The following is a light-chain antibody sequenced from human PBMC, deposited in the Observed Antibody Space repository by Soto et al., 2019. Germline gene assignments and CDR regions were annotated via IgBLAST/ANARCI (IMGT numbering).Light chain of an antibody. Sequence: QSALTQPRSVSGSPGQSVTISCTGTSSDVGGYNHVSWYQQHPGKAPKLLIYDVSKRPSGVPDRFSGSKSGNTASLTISGLQAEDEADFYCCSYAGNYIYVFGTGTKVTVL. CDR3: CSYAGNYIYV. J-gene: IGLJ1*01. CDR2: DVS. CDR1: SSDVGGYNH. V-gene: IGLV2-11*01.